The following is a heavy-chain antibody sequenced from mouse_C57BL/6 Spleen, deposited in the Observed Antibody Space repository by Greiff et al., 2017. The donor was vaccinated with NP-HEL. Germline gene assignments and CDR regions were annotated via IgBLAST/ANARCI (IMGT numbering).Heavy chain of an antibody. J-gene: IGHJ3*01. Sequence: VQLQQSGAELVRPGTSVKVSCKASGYAFTNYLIEWVKQRPGQGLEWIGVINPGSGGTNYNEKFKGKATPTADKSSSTAYMQLSSLTSEDSAVYFCARSTYYSNFFAYWGQGTLVTVSA. CDR2: INPGSGGT. CDR3: ARSTYYSNFFAY. V-gene: IGHV1-54*01. CDR1: GYAFTNYL. D-gene: IGHD2-5*01.